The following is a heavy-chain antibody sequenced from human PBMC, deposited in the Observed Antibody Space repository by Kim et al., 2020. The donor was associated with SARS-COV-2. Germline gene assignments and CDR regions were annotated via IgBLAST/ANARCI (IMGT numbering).Heavy chain of an antibody. Sequence: GGSLRLSCAASGFTFSDYYMSWIRQAPGKGLEWVSYISSSSSYTNYADSVKGRFTISRDNAKNSLYLQMNSLRAEDTAVYYCARMDWVEYYYDSSGYFPQWGQGTLVTVSS. V-gene: IGHV3-11*06. CDR2: ISSSSSYT. CDR1: GFTFSDYY. J-gene: IGHJ4*02. CDR3: ARMDWVEYYYDSSGYFPQ. D-gene: IGHD3-22*01.